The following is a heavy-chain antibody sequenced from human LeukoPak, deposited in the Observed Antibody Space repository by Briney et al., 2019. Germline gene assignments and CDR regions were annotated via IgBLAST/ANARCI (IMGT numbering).Heavy chain of an antibody. J-gene: IGHJ5*02. D-gene: IGHD5-12*01. CDR2: INHSGST. CDR3: ARQGGYSGYDPNRWFDP. V-gene: IGHV4-34*01. Sequence: SETLSLTCAVYGGSFSGYCWSWIRQPPGKGLEWIGEINHSGSTNYNPSLKSRVTISVDTSKNQFSLKLSSVTAADTAVYYCARQGGYSGYDPNRWFDPWGQGTLVTVSS. CDR1: GGSFSGYC.